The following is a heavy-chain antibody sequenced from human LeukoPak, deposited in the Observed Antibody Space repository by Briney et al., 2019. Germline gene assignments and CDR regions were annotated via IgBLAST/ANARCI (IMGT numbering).Heavy chain of an antibody. D-gene: IGHD2-2*01. Sequence: ASVKVSCKASGYTFTGHYMHWVRQAPGQGLEWMGWINPNSGGTNYAQKFQGRVTMTRDTSISTAYMELSRLRSDDTAVYYCARDVDIVVVPAAQFDYWGQGTLVTVSS. CDR1: GYTFTGHY. J-gene: IGHJ4*02. CDR3: ARDVDIVVVPAAQFDY. V-gene: IGHV1-2*02. CDR2: INPNSGGT.